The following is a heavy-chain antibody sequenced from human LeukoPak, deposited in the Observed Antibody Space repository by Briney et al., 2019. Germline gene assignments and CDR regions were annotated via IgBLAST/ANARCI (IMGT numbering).Heavy chain of an antibody. V-gene: IGHV3-21*01. CDR3: AREGEYCSSTSCSWSH. CDR2: ISSSSSYI. J-gene: IGHJ4*02. CDR1: GFTFSSYS. D-gene: IGHD2-2*01. Sequence: GGSLRLSCAASGFTFSSYSMNWVRQAPGKGLEWVSSISSSSSYIYYADSVKGRFTISRDNAKNSLYLQMNSLRAEDTAVYYCAREGEYCSSTSCSWSHWGQGTLVTVSS.